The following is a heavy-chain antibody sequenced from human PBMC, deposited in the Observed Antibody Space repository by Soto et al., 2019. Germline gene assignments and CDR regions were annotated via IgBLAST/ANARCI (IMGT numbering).Heavy chain of an antibody. CDR2: ISLYNGNT. CDR1: DFSFTSHG. J-gene: IGHJ4*02. D-gene: IGHD5-18*01. Sequence: ASVKVSCKAYDFSFTSHGISWVLQAPGQGLEWMGWISLYNGNTNYAQQFQGRVTMTTDTSTSTAYMELRSLRSDDTAVFYCARGQQLWLPPSDYWGQGTLVTVSS. V-gene: IGHV1-18*04. CDR3: ARGQQLWLPPSDY.